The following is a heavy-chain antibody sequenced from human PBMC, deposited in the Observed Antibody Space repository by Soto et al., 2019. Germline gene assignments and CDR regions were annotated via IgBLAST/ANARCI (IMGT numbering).Heavy chain of an antibody. J-gene: IGHJ3*02. CDR3: ASVVDYGDSDAFDI. D-gene: IGHD4-17*01. V-gene: IGHV4-39*01. CDR1: GGSISSSSYY. Sequence: QLQLQESGPGLVKPSETLSLTCTVSGGSISSSSYYWGWIRQPPGKGLEWIGSLYYSGSTYYNPSLTSRVTISVDTSKNQFSLKLSSVTAADTAVYYCASVVDYGDSDAFDIWGQGTMVTVSS. CDR2: LYYSGST.